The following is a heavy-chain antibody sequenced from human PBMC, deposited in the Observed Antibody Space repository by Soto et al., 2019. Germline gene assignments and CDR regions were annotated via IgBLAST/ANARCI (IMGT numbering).Heavy chain of an antibody. CDR1: GFTVSNNY. J-gene: IGHJ4*02. CDR2: MYSRGGT. CDR3: ARGGSGSQTVGY. D-gene: IGHD1-26*01. V-gene: IGHV3-66*01. Sequence: EVQVVESGGGLVQPGGSLRLSCAASGFTVSNNYMTWVRQAPGKGLEWVSLMYSRGGTDYADSVKGRFTISRDNSKNMVYLHMNSLRVEDTAVYDCARGGSGSQTVGYWGQGARVTVSS.